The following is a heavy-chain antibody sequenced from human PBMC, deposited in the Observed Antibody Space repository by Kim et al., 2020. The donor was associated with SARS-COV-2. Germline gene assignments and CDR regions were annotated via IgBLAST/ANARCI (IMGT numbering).Heavy chain of an antibody. CDR3: AKSKGGAGDYYYYGMDV. Sequence: GGSLRLSCAASGFTFSSYAMSWVRQAPGKGLEWVSAISGSGGSTYYADSVKGRFTISRDNSKNTLYLQMNSLRAEDTAVYYCAKSKGGAGDYYYYGMDVWGQGTTVTVSS. CDR1: GFTFSSYA. J-gene: IGHJ6*02. D-gene: IGHD1-26*01. V-gene: IGHV3-23*01. CDR2: ISGSGGST.